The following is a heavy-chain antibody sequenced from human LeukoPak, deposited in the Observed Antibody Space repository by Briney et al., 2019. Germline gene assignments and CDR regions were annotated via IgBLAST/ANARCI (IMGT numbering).Heavy chain of an antibody. CDR2: ISYDGSNK. D-gene: IGHD6-19*01. Sequence: GGSLRLSCAASGFTFSSYGMHWVRQAPGKGLEWVAVISYDGSNKYYADSVKGRFTISRDNSKNTLYLQMNSLRAEDTAVYYCAGEYGYSSGWYGVYWGQGTLVTVSS. CDR1: GFTFSSYG. V-gene: IGHV3-30*03. CDR3: AGEYGYSSGWYGVY. J-gene: IGHJ4*02.